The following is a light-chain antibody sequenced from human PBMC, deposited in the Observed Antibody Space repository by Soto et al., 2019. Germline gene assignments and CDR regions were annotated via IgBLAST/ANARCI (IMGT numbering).Light chain of an antibody. CDR2: GAS. CDR1: QSVSSD. Sequence: VVTQSPATLSVFPGETATLSCRASQSVSSDLAWYQQRPGQAPRLLIYGASTRATGIPARFRGSGSGTEIRLTVSSLHSEDFATYYCQQYNTWHPKMAFGRGTKVEIK. V-gene: IGKV3-15*01. CDR3: QQYNTWHPKMA. J-gene: IGKJ1*01.